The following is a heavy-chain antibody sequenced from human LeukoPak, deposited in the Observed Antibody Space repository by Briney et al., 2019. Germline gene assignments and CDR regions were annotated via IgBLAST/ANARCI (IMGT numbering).Heavy chain of an antibody. CDR2: IRNDGNKK. Sequence: GGSLRLSCVASGFTFSTSGMHRVRQSPGKGLDWVAFIRNDGNKKNYAESVKGRFTISRDNSRNTLYLQMDSLSAEDTAVYYCVKVDTWGQGTLVTVSS. V-gene: IGHV3-30*02. J-gene: IGHJ4*02. D-gene: IGHD3-22*01. CDR3: VKVDT. CDR1: GFTFSTSG.